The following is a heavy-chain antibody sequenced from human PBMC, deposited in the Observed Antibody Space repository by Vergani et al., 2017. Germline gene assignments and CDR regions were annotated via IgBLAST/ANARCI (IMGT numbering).Heavy chain of an antibody. CDR3: AKTYYYDSSGYPDAFDI. J-gene: IGHJ3*02. V-gene: IGHV3-23*01. Sequence: EVQLLESGGGLVQPGGSLRLSRAASGFTFSSYAMSWVRQAPGKGLEWVSAISGSGGSTYYADSVKGRFTISRDNSKNTLCLQMNSLRAEDTAVYYCAKTYYYDSSGYPDAFDIWGQGTMVTVSS. D-gene: IGHD3-22*01. CDR2: ISGSGGST. CDR1: GFTFSSYA.